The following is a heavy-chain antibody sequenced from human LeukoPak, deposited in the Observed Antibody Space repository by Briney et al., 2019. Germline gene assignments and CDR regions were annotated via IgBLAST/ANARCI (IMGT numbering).Heavy chain of an antibody. D-gene: IGHD3-22*01. CDR1: GYTFTGYY. Sequence: ASVKVSCKASGYTFTGYYMHWVRQAPGQGLEWMGRINPNSGGTNYAQKFQGRVTMTRDTSISTAYMELSRLRSGDTAVYYCASYSSYYDSSGYYTDAFDIWGQGTMVTVSS. J-gene: IGHJ3*02. V-gene: IGHV1-2*06. CDR2: INPNSGGT. CDR3: ASYSSYYDSSGYYTDAFDI.